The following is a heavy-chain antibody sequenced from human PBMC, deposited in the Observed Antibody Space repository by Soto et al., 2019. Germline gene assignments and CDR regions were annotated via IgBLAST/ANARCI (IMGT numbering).Heavy chain of an antibody. J-gene: IGHJ4*02. Sequence: PSETLSLTCTVSGGSISSGGYYWSWIRQHPGKGLEWIGYIYYSGSTYYNPSLKSRVTISVDTSKNQFSLKLSSVTAADTAVYYCARSHDILTGTFDYWGQGTLVTVSS. D-gene: IGHD3-9*01. CDR3: ARSHDILTGTFDY. CDR2: IYYSGST. CDR1: GGSISSGGYY. V-gene: IGHV4-31*03.